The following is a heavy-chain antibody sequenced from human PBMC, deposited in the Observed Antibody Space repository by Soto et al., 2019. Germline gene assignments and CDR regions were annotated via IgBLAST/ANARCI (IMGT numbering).Heavy chain of an antibody. CDR1: GFTFSSYG. D-gene: IGHD3-10*01. V-gene: IGHV3-30*18. CDR3: AKAMTTMDYYYYYYMDV. Sequence: GGSLRLSCAASGFTFSSYGMHWVRQAPGKGLEWVAVISYDGSNKYYADSVKGRFTISRDNSKNTLYLQMNSLRAEDTAVYYCAKAMTTMDYYYYYYMDVWGKGTTVTVSS. CDR2: ISYDGSNK. J-gene: IGHJ6*03.